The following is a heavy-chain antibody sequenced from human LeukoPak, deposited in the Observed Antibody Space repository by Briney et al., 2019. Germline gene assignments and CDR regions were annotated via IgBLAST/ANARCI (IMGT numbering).Heavy chain of an antibody. V-gene: IGHV4-34*01. D-gene: IGHD3-22*01. CDR1: GGSFCGYY. CDR2: INHSGST. Sequence: PSETLSLTCAVYGGSFCGYYWSWIRQPPGKEREWFGEINHSGSTNYNPSLKRLVTIPVDTSKNQFSLKLSSVTAADTAVYYCARGDRITMIVVRHLYWGQGTLVTVSS. J-gene: IGHJ4*02. CDR3: ARGDRITMIVVRHLY.